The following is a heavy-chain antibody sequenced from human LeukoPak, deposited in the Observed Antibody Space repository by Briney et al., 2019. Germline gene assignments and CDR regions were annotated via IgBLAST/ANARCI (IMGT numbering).Heavy chain of an antibody. V-gene: IGHV4-4*07. J-gene: IGHJ4*02. CDR2: LYSSGNT. Sequence: SETLSLTCTVSGDSINSHTWRWTRQSAEMGLEWIGRLYSSGNTDYNPAFQSRVTMSRDTSKNQFSLRLTSLTAADTAMYYCARETYNTGWYADVWGQGALVTVSS. CDR3: ARETYNTGWYADV. D-gene: IGHD6-19*01. CDR1: GDSINSHT.